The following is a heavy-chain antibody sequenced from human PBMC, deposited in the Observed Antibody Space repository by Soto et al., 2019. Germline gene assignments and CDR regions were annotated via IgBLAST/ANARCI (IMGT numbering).Heavy chain of an antibody. V-gene: IGHV4-61*01. J-gene: IGHJ4*02. CDR3: ARGSSGWYSPTPFDY. D-gene: IGHD6-19*01. CDR1: GGSVSSGSYY. Sequence: PSETLSLTCTVSGGSVSSGSYYWSWIRQPPGKGLEWIGYIYYSGSTNYNPSLKSRVTISVDTSKNQFSLKLSSVTAADTAVYYCARGSSGWYSPTPFDYWGQGTLVT. CDR2: IYYSGST.